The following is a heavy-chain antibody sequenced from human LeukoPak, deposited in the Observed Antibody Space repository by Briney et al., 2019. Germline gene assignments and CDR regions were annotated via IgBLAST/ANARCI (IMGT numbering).Heavy chain of an antibody. D-gene: IGHD3-9*01. CDR3: AKRGVVIRVILIGFHKEAYYFDS. J-gene: IGHJ4*02. V-gene: IGHV3-23*01. Sequence: GGSLRLSCAASGFTFSRHAMSWVRQAPGKGLEWVSLNSGSGTATYYADSVKGRFTISRDNSKNTLFLQMDSLRAEDTAVYFCAKRGVVIRVILIGFHKEAYYFDSWGQGALVTVSS. CDR1: GFTFSRHA. CDR2: NSGSGTAT.